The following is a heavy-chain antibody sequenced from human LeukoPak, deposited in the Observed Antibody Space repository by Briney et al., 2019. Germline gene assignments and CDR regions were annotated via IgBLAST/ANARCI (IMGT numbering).Heavy chain of an antibody. Sequence: PSETLSLTCTVSGGSISSSSYYWGWIRQPPGKGLEWIGSIYYSGSTYYNPSLESRVTISVDTSKNQFSLKLSSVTAADTAVYYCASTLRFLVSMDVWGQGTTVTVSS. J-gene: IGHJ6*02. CDR2: IYYSGST. CDR1: GGSISSSSYY. CDR3: ASTLRFLVSMDV. V-gene: IGHV4-39*01. D-gene: IGHD3-3*01.